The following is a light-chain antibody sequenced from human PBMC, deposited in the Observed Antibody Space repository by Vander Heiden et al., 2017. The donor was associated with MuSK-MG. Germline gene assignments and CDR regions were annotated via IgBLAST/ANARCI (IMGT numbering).Light chain of an antibody. CDR1: QSVSSN. CDR2: GAS. Sequence: EIVMTQSPATLSVSPGERATLSCRASQSVSSNLAWYQQKPGQAPRLLIYGASTRATGIPARFSGSGSGTEFTLTISSLQSEDFAVYYGQQYNNWPPPLTFGGGTKVEIK. CDR3: QQYNNWPPPLT. J-gene: IGKJ4*01. V-gene: IGKV3-15*01.